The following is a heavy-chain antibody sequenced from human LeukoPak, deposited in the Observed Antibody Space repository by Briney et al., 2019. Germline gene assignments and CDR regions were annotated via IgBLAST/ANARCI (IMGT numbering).Heavy chain of an antibody. J-gene: IGHJ4*02. CDR3: ARTVRYFDWFPGDY. CDR2: IIPIFGTA. CDR1: GGTFSSYA. Sequence: SVKVSCKASGGTFSSYAISWVRQAPGQGLEWMGGIIPIFGTANYAQKFQGRVTITADESTSTAYMELSSLRSEDTAVYYCARTVRYFDWFPGDYWGQGTLVTVSS. V-gene: IGHV1-69*01. D-gene: IGHD3-9*01.